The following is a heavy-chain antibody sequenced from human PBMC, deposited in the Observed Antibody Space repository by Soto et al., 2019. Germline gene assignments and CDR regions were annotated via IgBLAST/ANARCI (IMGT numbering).Heavy chain of an antibody. J-gene: IGHJ6*03. Sequence: ASVKVSCKAPGETFSSYSINWVRQATGQGLEWMGWMNPNSGNTSYVQKFQGRLTMTTNTSISTAYMELSSLRSEDTAVYYCARINIWSGYYSYYYYMDVWCKGTTVTVSS. CDR2: MNPNSGNT. V-gene: IGHV1-8*02. CDR3: ARINIWSGYYSYYYYMDV. D-gene: IGHD3-3*01. CDR1: GETFSSYS.